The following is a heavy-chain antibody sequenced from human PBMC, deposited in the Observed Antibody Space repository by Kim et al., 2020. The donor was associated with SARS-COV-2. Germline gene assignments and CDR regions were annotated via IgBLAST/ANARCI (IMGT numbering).Heavy chain of an antibody. CDR3: ARSYIAAAFDAFDI. CDR2: IIPIFGTA. CDR1: GGTFSSYA. V-gene: IGHV1-69*13. J-gene: IGHJ3*02. Sequence: SVKVSCKASGGTFSSYAISWVRQAPGQGLEWMGGIIPIFGTANYAQKFQGRVTITADESTSTAYMELSSLRSEDTAVYYCARSYIAAAFDAFDIWGQGTMVTVSS. D-gene: IGHD6-13*01.